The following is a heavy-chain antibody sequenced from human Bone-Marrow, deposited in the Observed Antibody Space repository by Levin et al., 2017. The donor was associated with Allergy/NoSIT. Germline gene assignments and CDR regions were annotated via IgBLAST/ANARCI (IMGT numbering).Heavy chain of an antibody. V-gene: IGHV3-20*04. CDR3: ARVCHLGDIVVVPAANGGCGAYYGMDV. Sequence: PGGSLRLSCAASGFTFDDYGMSWVRQAPGKGLEWVSGINWNGGSTGYADSVKGRFTISRDNAKNSLYLQMNSLRAEDTALYYCARVCHLGDIVVVPAANGGCGAYYGMDVWGQGTTVTVSS. J-gene: IGHJ6*02. CDR1: GFTFDDYG. CDR2: INWNGGST. D-gene: IGHD2-2*01.